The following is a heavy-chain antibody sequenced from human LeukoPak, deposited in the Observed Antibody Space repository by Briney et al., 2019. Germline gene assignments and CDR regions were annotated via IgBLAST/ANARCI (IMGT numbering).Heavy chain of an antibody. CDR2: IKQDGSER. D-gene: IGHD3-22*01. CDR1: GLTFSSYW. V-gene: IGHV3-7*02. CDR3: ARAALTYYYGSSAYG. Sequence: GGSLRLSCAASGLTFSSYWMSWVRQAPGKGLEWVANIKQDGSERNHVESVKGRFTISRDNAKNSLYLQMNSLRAEDTAVYYCARAALTYYYGSSAYGWGQGTLVTVSS. J-gene: IGHJ4*02.